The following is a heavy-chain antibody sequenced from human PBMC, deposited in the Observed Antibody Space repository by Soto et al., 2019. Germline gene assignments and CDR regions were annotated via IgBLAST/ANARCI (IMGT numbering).Heavy chain of an antibody. CDR1: GGSISSSSYY. J-gene: IGHJ4*02. D-gene: IGHD6-13*01. CDR3: AGSRAGAYITAAVH. Sequence: SETLSLTCTVSGGSISSSSYYWGWIRQPPGKGLEWIGSIYYSGSTYYNPSLKSRVTISVDRSKNQFSLKLSSVTAADTAVYYWAGSRAGAYITAAVHWGKGTWVPVSP. V-gene: IGHV4-39*07. CDR2: IYYSGST.